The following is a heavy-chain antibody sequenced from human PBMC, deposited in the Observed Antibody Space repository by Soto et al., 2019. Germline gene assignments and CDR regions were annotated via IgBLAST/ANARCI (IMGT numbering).Heavy chain of an antibody. CDR2: INHSGST. CDR3: ARGEGRLVGTWFDP. V-gene: IGHV4-34*01. Sequence: ETLSLTCDVYGGSFSSYYWNWIRQPPGKGLEWLGEINHSGSTNYNPSLESRVTISLDTSKTQFSLKLTSVTAADTAVYYCARGEGRLVGTWFDPWGQGTLVPSPQ. J-gene: IGHJ5*02. CDR1: GGSFSSYY. D-gene: IGHD5-12*01.